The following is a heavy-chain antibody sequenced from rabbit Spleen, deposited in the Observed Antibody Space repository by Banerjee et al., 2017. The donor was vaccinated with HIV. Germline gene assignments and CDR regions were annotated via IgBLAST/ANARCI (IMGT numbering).Heavy chain of an antibody. CDR3: ARTNNGWGYFNF. CDR1: GIDFSGNYY. Sequence: QEQLVESGGGLVQPEGSLTLTCTASGIDFSGNYYMCWVRQAPGKGLEWIAYIYTGTSGDSYYASWAKGRFTITKTSSTTVTLQMTSLTAADTATYFCARTNNGWGYFNFWGQGTLVTVS. CDR2: IYTGTSGDS. J-gene: IGHJ4*01. V-gene: IGHV1S45*01. D-gene: IGHD4-1*01.